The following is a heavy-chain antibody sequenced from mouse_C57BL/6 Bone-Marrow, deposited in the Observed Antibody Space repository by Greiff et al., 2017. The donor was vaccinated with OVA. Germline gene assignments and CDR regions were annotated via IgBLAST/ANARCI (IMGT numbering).Heavy chain of an antibody. J-gene: IGHJ4*01. CDR1: GYTFTSYW. CDR2: IDPNSGGT. V-gene: IGHV1-72*01. CDR3: ARLGCITTVVKGAMDY. Sequence: QVQLQQPGAELVKPGASVKLSCKASGYTFTSYWMHWVKQRPGRGLEWIGRIDPNSGGTKYNEKFKSKATLTVDKPSSTAYMQLSSLTSEDSAVYYCARLGCITTVVKGAMDYWGQGTSVTVSS. D-gene: IGHD1-1*01.